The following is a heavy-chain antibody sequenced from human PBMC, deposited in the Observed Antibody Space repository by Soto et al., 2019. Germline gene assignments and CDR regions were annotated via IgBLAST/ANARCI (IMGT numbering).Heavy chain of an antibody. J-gene: IGHJ6*02. CDR1: GFTFSSYA. V-gene: IGHV3-23*01. D-gene: IGHD1-26*01. Sequence: GGSLRLSCAASGFTFSSYAMSWVRQAPGKGLEWVSAISGSGGSTYYADSVKGRFTISRDNSKNTLYLQMNSLRAEDTAVYYCAKPARIVGATWGTWYYYYGMDVWGQGTTVTVSS. CDR3: AKPARIVGATWGTWYYYYGMDV. CDR2: ISGSGGST.